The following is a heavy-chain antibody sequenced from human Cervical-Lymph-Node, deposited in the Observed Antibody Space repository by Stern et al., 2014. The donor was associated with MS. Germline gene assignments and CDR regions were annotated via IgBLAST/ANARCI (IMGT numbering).Heavy chain of an antibody. CDR1: GGSISSRSYY. CDR3: ARHRQTSFGEYTFDI. V-gene: IGHV4-39*01. J-gene: IGHJ3*02. Sequence: QVQLQESGPGLVKPSETLSLTCTVSGGSISSRSYYWAWIRQPPGKGLEWIGSIYDRGSTKDNPSLKSRVPVSVDTSQKHFSLRLSSVTAADTAVYYCARHRQTSFGEYTFDIWGQGTLVTVSS. D-gene: IGHD3-10*01. CDR2: IYDRGST.